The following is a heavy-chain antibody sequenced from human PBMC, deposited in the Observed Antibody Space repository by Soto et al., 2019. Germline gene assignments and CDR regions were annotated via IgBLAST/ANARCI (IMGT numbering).Heavy chain of an antibody. V-gene: IGHV4-59*01. CDR1: GGSITGYS. CDR3: ARVGPYCSGGSCYRLLDY. Sequence: QVQLQESGPGIVKPSETLSLTCTVSGGSITGYSWSWIRQPPGKGLEWIGYTYYSWTTNYKPSLKSRVTISVDTAKNQFSLKVSPVSAADTAVYYCARVGPYCSGGSCYRLLDYWGQGTLVTVSS. CDR2: TYYSWTT. D-gene: IGHD2-15*01. J-gene: IGHJ4*02.